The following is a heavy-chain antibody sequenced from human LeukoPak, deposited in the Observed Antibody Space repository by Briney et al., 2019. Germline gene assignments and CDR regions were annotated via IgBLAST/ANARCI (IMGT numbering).Heavy chain of an antibody. CDR2: ISSDENTK. V-gene: IGHV3-30-3*02. CDR3: AKKGGSSGRYDYLDY. J-gene: IGHJ4*02. D-gene: IGHD6-19*01. CDR1: GFTFSCCA. Sequence: GGSLRLSCAASGFTFSCCAIHWVRQAPGRGQEWVAVISSDENTKFYADSVKGRFTVYRDNSKKTVWLQMNSLRSEDTAVYYCAKKGGSSGRYDYLDYWGQGTLVTVSS.